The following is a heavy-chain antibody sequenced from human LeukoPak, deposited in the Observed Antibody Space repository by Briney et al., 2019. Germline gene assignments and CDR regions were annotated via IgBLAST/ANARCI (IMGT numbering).Heavy chain of an antibody. D-gene: IGHD6-6*01. CDR2: ISSSSSYI. V-gene: IGHV3-21*01. CDR1: GFTFSSYD. Sequence: PGGSLRLSCAASGFTFSSYDMHWVRQATGKGLEWVSSISSSSSYIYYADSVKGRFTISRDNAKNSLYLQMNSLRAEDTAVYYCASESSSRSNDAFDIWGQGTMVTVSS. J-gene: IGHJ3*02. CDR3: ASESSSRSNDAFDI.